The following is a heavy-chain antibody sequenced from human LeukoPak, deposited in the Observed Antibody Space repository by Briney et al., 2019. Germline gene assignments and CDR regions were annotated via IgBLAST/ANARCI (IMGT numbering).Heavy chain of an antibody. CDR2: INHNEIT. V-gene: IGHV4-34*01. D-gene: IGHD7-27*01. CDR3: ARVGPGALDY. Sequence: SETLSLTCAVYGGSFSGYFWSWIRQPPGKGLEWIVEINHNEITNSNPSLKSRVTVSVDTSKSQFSLNLSSVTAADTAVYYCARVGPGALDYWGQGALVTVSS. CDR1: GGSFSGYF. J-gene: IGHJ4*02.